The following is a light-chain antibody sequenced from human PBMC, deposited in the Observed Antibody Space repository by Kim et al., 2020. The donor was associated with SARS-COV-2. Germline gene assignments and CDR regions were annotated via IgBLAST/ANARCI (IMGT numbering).Light chain of an antibody. V-gene: IGLV2-14*03. CDR1: SSDIGRYNF. CDR3: SSYKNSALL. Sequence: PGQSITISCSGTSSDIGRYNFVSWYQQSPSKAPHLIIYNVNHRPSGVSARFSGSKSGNTASLTISGLQADDEATYYCSSYKNSALLFGGGTKVTVL. CDR2: NVN. J-gene: IGLJ3*02.